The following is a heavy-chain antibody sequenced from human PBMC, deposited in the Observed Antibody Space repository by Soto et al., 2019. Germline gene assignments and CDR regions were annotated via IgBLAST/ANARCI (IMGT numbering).Heavy chain of an antibody. CDR1: GGSISSGGYY. J-gene: IGHJ6*02. CDR2: IYYSGST. Sequence: SETLSLTCTVSGGSISSGGYYWSWIRQHPGKGLEWIGYIYYSGSTYYNPSLKSRVTISVDTSKNQFSLKLSSVTAADTAVYYCARDPRWELPQGYYYYGMDVWGQGTTVTVSS. CDR3: ARDPRWELPQGYYYYGMDV. V-gene: IGHV4-31*03. D-gene: IGHD1-26*01.